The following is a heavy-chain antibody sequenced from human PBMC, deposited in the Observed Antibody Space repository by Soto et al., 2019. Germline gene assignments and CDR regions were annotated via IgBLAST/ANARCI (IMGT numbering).Heavy chain of an antibody. CDR2: MNPNSGNT. D-gene: IGHD6-13*01. CDR1: GYTFTSYD. Sequence: GASVKVSCKASGYTFTSYDINWVRQATGQGLEWMGWMNPNSGNTGYAQKFQGRVTMTRNTSISTAYMELSSLRSEDTAVYYCARAPRIAEAVPPPYYTMAVGGKGTTAPVSS. J-gene: IGHJ6*03. V-gene: IGHV1-8*01. CDR3: ARAPRIAEAVPPPYYTMAV.